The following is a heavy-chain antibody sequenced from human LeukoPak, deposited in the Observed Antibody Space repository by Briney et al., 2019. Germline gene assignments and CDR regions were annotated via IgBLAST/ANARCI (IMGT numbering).Heavy chain of an antibody. CDR3: TRDREHGTQDP. J-gene: IGHJ5*02. Sequence: SETLSLTCTVPGGSFTDYYWGWIRQPPGKGLEWIGSIYYRGNTFYNPPLRNRVSISIDTSKGRFSLNLNSVTAADTAVYFCTRDREHGTQDPWGQGTRVTVS. CDR2: IYYRGNT. CDR1: GGSFTDYY. D-gene: IGHD1-26*01. V-gene: IGHV4-39*07.